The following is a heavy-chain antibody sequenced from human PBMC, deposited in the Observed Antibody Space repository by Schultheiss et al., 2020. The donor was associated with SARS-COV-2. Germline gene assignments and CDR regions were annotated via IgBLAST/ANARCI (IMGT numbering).Heavy chain of an antibody. Sequence: SETLSLTCTVSGDSPRSYYWTWVRQPPGKGLEWIGSIYYSGSTYYNPSLKSRVTISVDTSKNQFSLNLDSVTAADTAVYYCARQVSEGMDVWGQGTTVTVSS. J-gene: IGHJ6*02. CDR2: IYYSGST. CDR1: GDSPRSYY. CDR3: ARQVSEGMDV. V-gene: IGHV4-59*05.